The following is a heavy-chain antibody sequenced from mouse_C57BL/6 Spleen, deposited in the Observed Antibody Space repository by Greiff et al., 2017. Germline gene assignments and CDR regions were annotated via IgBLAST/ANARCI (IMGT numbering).Heavy chain of an antibody. V-gene: IGHV1-52*01. CDR2: IDPSDSET. CDR1: GYTFTSYW. Sequence: QVQLQQPGAELVRPGSSVKLSCKASGYTFTSYWMHWVKQRPIQGLEWIGNIDPSDSETHYNQKFKDKATLTVDKSSSTAYMQLSSRTSEDSAVDYCARSAYYSNYDAMDYGGQGTSVTGYS. D-gene: IGHD2-5*01. CDR3: ARSAYYSNYDAMDY. J-gene: IGHJ4*01.